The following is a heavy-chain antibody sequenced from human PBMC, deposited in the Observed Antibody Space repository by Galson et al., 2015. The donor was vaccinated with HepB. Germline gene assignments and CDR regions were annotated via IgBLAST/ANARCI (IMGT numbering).Heavy chain of an antibody. CDR1: GGSISSYY. CDR3: ARDGSSSPPALYSFDY. V-gene: IGHV4-59*01. Sequence: SETLSLTCTVSGGSISSYYWSWIRQPPGKGLEWIGYIYYSGSTNYNPSLKSRVTISVDTSKNQFSLKLSSVTAADTAVYYCARDGSSSPPALYSFDYWGQGTLVTVSS. J-gene: IGHJ4*02. CDR2: IYYSGST. D-gene: IGHD6-6*01.